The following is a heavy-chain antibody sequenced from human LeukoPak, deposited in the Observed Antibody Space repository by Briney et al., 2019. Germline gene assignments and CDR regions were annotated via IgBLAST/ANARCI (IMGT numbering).Heavy chain of an antibody. CDR3: ARDGVTSSVDC. D-gene: IGHD2-21*02. Sequence: GGSLRLSCAASGFTFSSYWMSWVRQAPGTGLEWVANIKHDGSRKYYVDSVKGRFTISRDNAKNSLYLQMNRLRAEDAAVYYCARDGVTSSVDCWGQGTLVTVSS. V-gene: IGHV3-7*01. J-gene: IGHJ4*02. CDR2: IKHDGSRK. CDR1: GFTFSSYW.